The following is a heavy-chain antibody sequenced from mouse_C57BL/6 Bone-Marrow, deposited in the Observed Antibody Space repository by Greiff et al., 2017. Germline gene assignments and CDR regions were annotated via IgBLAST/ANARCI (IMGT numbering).Heavy chain of an antibody. CDR1: GYTFTSYW. D-gene: IGHD1-3*01. J-gene: IGHJ2*01. CDR2: IDPSDSYT. Sequence: QVQLQQPGAELVKPGASVKLSCKASGYTFTSYWMQWVKQRPGQGLEWIGEIDPSDSYTNYNQKFKGKATLTVDTSSSTAYMQLSSLTSEDSAVYLCAIKGGRVDCWGQGATLTVAS. V-gene: IGHV1-50*01. CDR3: AIKGGRVDC.